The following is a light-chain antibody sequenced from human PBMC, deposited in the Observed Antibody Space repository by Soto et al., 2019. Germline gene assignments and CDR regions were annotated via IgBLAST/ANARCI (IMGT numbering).Light chain of an antibody. CDR1: QAIRSA. CDR3: LLDFGYFWA. V-gene: IGKV1-6*01. Sequence: AIPLTQSPSPLAASVGERVTITCRASQAIRSALGWYQQKPGKVPKLLIYAASTLQSGVPSRFSGSGFGTDFTLTISRLQPEDFATYYCLLDFGYFWAFGQGTKVDI. J-gene: IGKJ1*01. CDR2: AAS.